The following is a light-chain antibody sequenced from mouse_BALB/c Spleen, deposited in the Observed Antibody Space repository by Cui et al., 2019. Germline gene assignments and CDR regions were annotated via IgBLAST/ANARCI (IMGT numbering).Light chain of an antibody. CDR1: SSVSY. V-gene: IGKV4-68*01. CDR3: QQWSSNPPT. Sequence: QIVLTQSPAIMSASPGEKVTMTCSASSSVSYMYWYQQKPGSSPKPWIYATSNLASGVPARFSGSGSGTSYSLTISRMEAEDAATYYCQQWSSNPPTFGGGTKLEIK. J-gene: IGKJ1*01. CDR2: ATS.